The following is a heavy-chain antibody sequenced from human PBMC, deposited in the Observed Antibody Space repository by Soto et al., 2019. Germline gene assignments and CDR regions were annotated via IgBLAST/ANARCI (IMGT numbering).Heavy chain of an antibody. D-gene: IGHD3-22*01. J-gene: IGHJ6*02. Sequence: VASVKVSCKASGYTFTSYDINWVRQATGQGLEWMGWMNPNSGNTGYAQKFQGRVTMTRNTSISTAYMELSSLRSEDTAVYYCARGYYYDSSGYYERYYYYGMDVWGQGTTVTVSS. V-gene: IGHV1-8*01. CDR2: MNPNSGNT. CDR1: GYTFTSYD. CDR3: ARGYYYDSSGYYERYYYYGMDV.